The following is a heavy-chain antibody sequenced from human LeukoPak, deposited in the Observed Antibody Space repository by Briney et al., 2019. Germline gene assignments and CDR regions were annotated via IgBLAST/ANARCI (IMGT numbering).Heavy chain of an antibody. CDR2: IYYSGST. Sequence: SETLSLTCTVSGGSISSYYWSWIRQPPGKGLEWIGYIYYSGSTNYNPSLKSRVTISVDTSKNQFSLKLSSVTAADTAVYYCASLPINYYGSSGYYWGQGTLVTVSS. D-gene: IGHD3-22*01. J-gene: IGHJ4*02. CDR3: ASLPINYYGSSGYY. CDR1: GGSISSYY. V-gene: IGHV4-59*08.